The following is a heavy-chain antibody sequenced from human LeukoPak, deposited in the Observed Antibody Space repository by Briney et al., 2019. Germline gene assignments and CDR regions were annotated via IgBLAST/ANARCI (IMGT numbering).Heavy chain of an antibody. V-gene: IGHV3-74*01. CDR2: INSDGSST. CDR1: GFTFSSYW. J-gene: IGHJ4*02. Sequence: GGSLRLSCAASGFTFSSYWMHWVRQAPGKGLVWVSRINSDGSSTSYADSVKGRFTISRDNAKNTLYLQMNSLRAEDTAAYYCARDQAVAGPRFDYWGQGTLVTVSS. D-gene: IGHD6-19*01. CDR3: ARDQAVAGPRFDY.